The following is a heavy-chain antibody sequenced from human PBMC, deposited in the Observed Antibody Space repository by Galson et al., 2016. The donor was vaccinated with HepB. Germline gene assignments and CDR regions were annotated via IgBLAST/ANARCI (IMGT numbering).Heavy chain of an antibody. CDR3: ARLYGGRIRVFEQ. Sequence: SLRLSCAASGFSFSDFWMSWVRQAPGKGLEWVANIKKDETEKYYVDSVKGRFTVSRDNAKKLVFLQMNSLRDEDTAVYYCARLYGGRIRVFEQWGRGTLVTVSS. CDR1: GFSFSDFW. D-gene: IGHD3-10*02. J-gene: IGHJ4*02. CDR2: IKKDETEK. V-gene: IGHV3-7*01.